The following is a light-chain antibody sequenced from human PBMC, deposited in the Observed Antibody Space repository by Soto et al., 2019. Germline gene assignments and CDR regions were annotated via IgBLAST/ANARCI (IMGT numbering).Light chain of an antibody. J-gene: IGLJ1*01. CDR3: SSYADSANYV. CDR1: SSDVGGYEY. V-gene: IGLV2-14*01. CDR2: EVN. Sequence: QSAPTQPASVSGSPGQSITISCTGTSSDVGGYEYVSWYQQYPGKAPKLMIYEVNNRPSGVSHRFSGSKSGNTASLTISGLQAEDEADYYCSSYADSANYVFGTGTKVTVL.